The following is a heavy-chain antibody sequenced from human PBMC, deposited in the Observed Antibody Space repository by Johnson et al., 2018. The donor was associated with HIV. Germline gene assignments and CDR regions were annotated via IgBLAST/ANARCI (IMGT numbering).Heavy chain of an antibody. CDR2: ISYDGSNK. V-gene: IGHV3-30-3*01. CDR1: GFTFSSYA. D-gene: IGHD2-15*01. Sequence: VESGGGVVQPGRSLRLSCAASGFTFSSYAMHWVHQAPGKGLEWVAVISYDGSNKYYADSVKGRFTISRDNSKNTLYLQMNSLRAEDTAGYYCARVAPSHDAFDIWGQGTMVTVSS. J-gene: IGHJ3*02. CDR3: ARVAPSHDAFDI.